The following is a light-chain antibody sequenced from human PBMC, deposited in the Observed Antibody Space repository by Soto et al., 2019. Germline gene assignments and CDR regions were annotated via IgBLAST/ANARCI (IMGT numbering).Light chain of an antibody. J-gene: IGLJ3*02. CDR2: GNS. V-gene: IGLV1-40*01. CDR1: SSNIGAGYD. Sequence: QPVLTQPPSVSGAPGQRVTISCTGSSSNIGAGYDVHWYQQLPGTAPKLLIYGNSNRPSGVPDRFSGPKSGTSASLAITGLQAGDDADYYCQSYDRSLSGSVFGGGTKLTVL. CDR3: QSYDRSLSGSV.